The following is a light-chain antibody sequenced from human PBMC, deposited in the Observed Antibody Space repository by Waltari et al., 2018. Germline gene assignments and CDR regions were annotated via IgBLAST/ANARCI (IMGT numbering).Light chain of an antibody. Sequence: SSELTQDPAVSVALGQTVRITCQGDSLRSYYASWYQQKPGQAPLLVNYAKDIRPSGIPDRFSGSRSGNTASLTITGAQAEDEADYYCNSRDTSGHHVLFGGGTKVTVL. J-gene: IGLJ2*01. CDR1: SLRSYY. CDR3: NSRDTSGHHVL. CDR2: AKD. V-gene: IGLV3-19*01.